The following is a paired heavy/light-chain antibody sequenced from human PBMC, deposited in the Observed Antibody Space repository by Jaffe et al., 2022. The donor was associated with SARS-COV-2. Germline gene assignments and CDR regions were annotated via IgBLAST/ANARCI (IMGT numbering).Heavy chain of an antibody. Sequence: EVQLLESGGGLVQSGGSLRLSCVASGFTFSNYAMSWVRQAPGKGLEWVSVITGGATITHYADSVKGRFIISRDNSKNTLYLQMNSLRDEDTAVYYCAGVPPGGGYYPGALATLEYWGQGTLVTVSS. J-gene: IGHJ4*02. CDR1: GFTFSNYA. CDR2: ITGGATIT. V-gene: IGHV3-23*01. CDR3: AGVPPGGGYYPGALATLEY. D-gene: IGHD3-22*01.
Light chain of an antibody. CDR1: HSLVYSDGNTY. CDR3: MQGTHWPPT. V-gene: IGKV2-30*01. Sequence: DVVMTQSPLSLPVTLGQPASISCRSSHSLVYSDGNTYLNWFQQRPGQSPRRLIYKVSKRDSGVPDRFSGSGSGTDFTLKISRVEAEDVAVYYCMQGTHWPPTFGGGTKVDIK. CDR2: KVS. J-gene: IGKJ4*01.